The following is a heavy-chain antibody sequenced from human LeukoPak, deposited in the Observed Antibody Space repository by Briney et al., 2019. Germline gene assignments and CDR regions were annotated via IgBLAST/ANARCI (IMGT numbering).Heavy chain of an antibody. Sequence: GGSLRLSCAASGFSFSGAWMSWVRQAPGKGLEWIARVKGKTDGETTEYAAPVRGRFTISRDDSKDTLYLQMNSLEIEDTAVYHCSTANKGYFSWGQGTLVTVSS. CDR2: VKGKTDGETT. V-gene: IGHV3-15*01. CDR1: GFSFSGAW. CDR3: STANKGYFS. D-gene: IGHD1-26*01. J-gene: IGHJ5*02.